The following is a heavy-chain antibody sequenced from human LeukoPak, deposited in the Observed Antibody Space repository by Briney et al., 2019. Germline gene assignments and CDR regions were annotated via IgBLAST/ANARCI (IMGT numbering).Heavy chain of an antibody. J-gene: IGHJ4*02. CDR1: ALSISSYY. CDR2: IYYSGST. D-gene: IGHD5-18*01. V-gene: IGHV4-59*01. CDR3: ARGRYNYALEDYFDY. Sequence: PSETLSLTCTVSALSISSYYWSWIRQPPGKGLEWVGYIYYSGSTHYNPSLKSRVTISVDTSKNQFSLKLRSVTAADTAVYYCARGRYNYALEDYFDYWGQRTLVTVSS.